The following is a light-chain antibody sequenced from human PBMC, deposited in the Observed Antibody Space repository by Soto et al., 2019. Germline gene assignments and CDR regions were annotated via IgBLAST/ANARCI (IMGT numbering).Light chain of an antibody. Sequence: DIQMTQSPSIPSASVGDRVTITCRASQTVSSCLAWYQQKPGKAPRLFIYNASTLERGVPSRFSGSGSGTEITLTISSLLPDDFATSYCQQHYKNFWTFGQGTKVDIK. CDR1: QTVSSC. V-gene: IGKV1-5*03. CDR2: NAS. CDR3: QQHYKNFWT. J-gene: IGKJ1*01.